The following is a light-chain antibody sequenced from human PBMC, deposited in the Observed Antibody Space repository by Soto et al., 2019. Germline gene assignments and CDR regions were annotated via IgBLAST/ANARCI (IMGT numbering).Light chain of an antibody. Sequence: QSALTQPASVSGSPGQSITISCTGTSSDFGASDYVSWYQQHSGKAPRLMIYEVSHRPSGVSNRFSGSKSGNTASLTISGLQAEDDSDYYCSLYTSENTYVFGTGTKLTVL. J-gene: IGLJ1*01. V-gene: IGLV2-14*01. CDR3: SLYTSENTYV. CDR2: EVS. CDR1: SSDFGASDY.